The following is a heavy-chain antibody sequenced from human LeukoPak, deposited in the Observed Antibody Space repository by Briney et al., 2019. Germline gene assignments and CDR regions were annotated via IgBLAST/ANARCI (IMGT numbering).Heavy chain of an antibody. CDR1: GFTFSSYW. Sequence: GESLRLSCAASGFTFSSYWMHWVRQAPGKGLVWVSRIKSDGSTTNYADSVKGRFVISRDNAKNTLYLQMNSLRAEDTAVYYCARVVETHFDYWGQGTLVSVSS. CDR2: IKSDGSTT. CDR3: ARVVETHFDY. J-gene: IGHJ4*02. D-gene: IGHD2-21*01. V-gene: IGHV3-74*01.